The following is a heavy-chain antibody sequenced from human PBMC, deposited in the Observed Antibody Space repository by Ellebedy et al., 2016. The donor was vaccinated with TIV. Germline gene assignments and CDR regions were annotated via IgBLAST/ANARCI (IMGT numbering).Heavy chain of an antibody. D-gene: IGHD3-9*01. CDR2: ISGSGEYT. CDR3: AKLGFDILTGSGGMDV. CDR1: GFTFSNYA. J-gene: IGHJ6*02. V-gene: IGHV3-23*01. Sequence: GGSLRLSCAASGFTFSNYAMSWVRRSPGKGLDWVSLISGSGEYTYYADSVKGRLTISRDNSMDTPYLQMNSLGVGDTAVYYCAKLGFDILTGSGGMDVWGQGTTVTVSS.